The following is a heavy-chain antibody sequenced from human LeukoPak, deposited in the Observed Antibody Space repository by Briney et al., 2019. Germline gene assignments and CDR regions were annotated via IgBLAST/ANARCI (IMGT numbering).Heavy chain of an antibody. Sequence: SQTLSLTCAVSGDSVSSNSAAWNWIRQSPSRGLEWLGRTYYRSKWYNDYAVSVKSRITINPDTSKNQFSLKLSSVTAADTAVYYCASDYDSSGGPWGQGTLVTVSS. CDR1: GDSVSSNSAA. J-gene: IGHJ5*02. D-gene: IGHD3-22*01. CDR3: ASDYDSSGGP. CDR2: TYYRSKWYN. V-gene: IGHV6-1*01.